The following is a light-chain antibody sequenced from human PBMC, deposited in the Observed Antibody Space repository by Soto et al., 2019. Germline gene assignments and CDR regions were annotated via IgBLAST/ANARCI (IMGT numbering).Light chain of an antibody. CDR2: EGS. V-gene: IGLV2-23*01. CDR1: SSDVGSYNL. J-gene: IGLJ2*01. CDR3: CSYAGSSTLVV. Sequence: QSVLTQPASVSGSLGQSITISCTGTSSDVGSYNLVSWYQQHPGKAPKLMIYEGSKRPSGVSNRFSGSKSGNTASLTISGLQAEDEADYYCCSYAGSSTLVVFGGGTKLTVL.